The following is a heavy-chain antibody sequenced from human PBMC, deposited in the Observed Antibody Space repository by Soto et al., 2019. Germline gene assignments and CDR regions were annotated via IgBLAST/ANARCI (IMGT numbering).Heavy chain of an antibody. V-gene: IGHV1-18*01. CDR3: ARVGGALGDLDY. D-gene: IGHD3-16*01. CDR1: GYTFATYA. CDR2: ISAYNGNT. J-gene: IGHJ4*02. Sequence: ASVKVSCKASGYTFATYAVSWVRQAPGQGLEWMGWISAYNGNTVNAQKFQGRVTLTTDTSTSTAYMALTSLTSDDTAVYYCARVGGALGDLDYWGQGTLVTVAS.